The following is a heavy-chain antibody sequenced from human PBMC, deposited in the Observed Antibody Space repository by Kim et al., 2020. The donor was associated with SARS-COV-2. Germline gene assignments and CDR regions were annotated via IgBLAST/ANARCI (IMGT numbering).Heavy chain of an antibody. CDR2: T. V-gene: IGHV1-24*01. J-gene: IGHJ4*02. CDR3: ATVGATTHFDY. D-gene: IGHD1-26*01. Sequence: TIYAQKFQGRVTMTEDTSTDTAYMELSSPRSEDTAVYYCATVGATTHFDYWGQGTLVTVSS.